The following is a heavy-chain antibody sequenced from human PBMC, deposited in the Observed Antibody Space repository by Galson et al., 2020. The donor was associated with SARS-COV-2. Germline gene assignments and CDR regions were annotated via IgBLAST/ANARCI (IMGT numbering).Heavy chain of an antibody. CDR3: VREDYTWNDDFFRYNHYGMDV. Sequence: ASETLSLTCAVSGYSISSDYYWGWVPQPPGKGLEWIGCISHSGFTYYNPSLKSRVTISLDMSNNQFSLKLTSVTAADTALYYCVREDYTWNDDFFRYNHYGMDVWGQGTTVSVSS. V-gene: IGHV4-38-2*02. CDR2: ISHSGFT. CDR1: GYSISSDYY. D-gene: IGHD1-20*01. J-gene: IGHJ6*02.